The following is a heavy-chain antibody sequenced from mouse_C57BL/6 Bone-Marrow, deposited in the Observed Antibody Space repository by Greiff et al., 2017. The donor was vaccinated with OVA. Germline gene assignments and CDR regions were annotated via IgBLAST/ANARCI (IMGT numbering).Heavy chain of an antibody. Sequence: EVHLVESGGGLVKPGGSLKLSCAASGFTFSSYAMSWVRQTPEKRLEWVATISDGGSYTYYPDNVKGRFTISRDNAKNNLYLQMSHLKSEDTAMYYCADGDYWGQGTSVTVSS. V-gene: IGHV5-4*01. J-gene: IGHJ4*01. D-gene: IGHD2-3*01. CDR3: ADGDY. CDR2: ISDGGSYT. CDR1: GFTFSSYA.